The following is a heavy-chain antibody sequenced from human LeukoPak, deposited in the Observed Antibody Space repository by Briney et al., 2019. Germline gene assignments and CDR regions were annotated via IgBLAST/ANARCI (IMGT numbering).Heavy chain of an antibody. J-gene: IGHJ4*02. Sequence: ASVKVSCKASGYTFTSYGISWVRQAPGQGLEWMGWINPNSGGTNYAQKFQGRVTMTRDTSISTAYMELSRLRSDDTAVYYCARVRWLQHFDYWGQGTLVTVSS. CDR2: INPNSGGT. CDR1: GYTFTSYG. D-gene: IGHD5-24*01. CDR3: ARVRWLQHFDY. V-gene: IGHV1-2*02.